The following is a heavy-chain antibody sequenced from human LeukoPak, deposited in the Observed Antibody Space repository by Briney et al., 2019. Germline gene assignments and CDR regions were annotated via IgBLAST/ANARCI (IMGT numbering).Heavy chain of an antibody. CDR1: GYTFTDYY. CDR3: ARTMAGTWGPLDY. Sequence: ASVKVSCKASGYTFTDYYMQWVRQAPGQGLECMGWINPNSGGTNYAQKFQGRVTMTRDTSISTAYMQLSRLKSDDTAVYYCARTMAGTWGPLDYWGQGTLVAVSS. D-gene: IGHD6-19*01. CDR2: INPNSGGT. V-gene: IGHV1-2*02. J-gene: IGHJ4*02.